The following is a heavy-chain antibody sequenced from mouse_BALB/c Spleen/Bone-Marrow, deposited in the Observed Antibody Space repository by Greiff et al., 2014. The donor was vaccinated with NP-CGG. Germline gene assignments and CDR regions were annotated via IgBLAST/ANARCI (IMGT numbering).Heavy chain of an antibody. D-gene: IGHD1-2*01. CDR1: GYTFTNYY. J-gene: IGHJ4*01. CDR3: SRHYYSAPCDAIDY. CDR2: INPSIGGT. Sequence: LMEYGAEQVKPGASVKLSCTASGYTFTNYYIYWGKQRPGQGLEWIGGINPSIGGTKFNAKFKNKATLTVDKTSSTAYSQLSSLTSEDSAVYYGSRHYYSAPCDAIDYWGQGTSVTVSS. V-gene: IGHV1S81*02.